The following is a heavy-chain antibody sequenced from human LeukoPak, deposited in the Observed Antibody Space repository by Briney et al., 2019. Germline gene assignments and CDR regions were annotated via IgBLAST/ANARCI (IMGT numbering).Heavy chain of an antibody. V-gene: IGHV3-74*01. CDR1: GLTFSNYA. D-gene: IGHD7-27*01. CDR2: INSDGSAT. J-gene: IGHJ4*01. CDR3: AREILGY. Sequence: GGSLRLSCAASGLTFSNYAMSWVRQAPGKGLVWVSRINSDGSATSYADSVKGRFTISRDNAKSTLYLQMNSLRAEDTAVYYCAREILGYWGQGTPVTVSS.